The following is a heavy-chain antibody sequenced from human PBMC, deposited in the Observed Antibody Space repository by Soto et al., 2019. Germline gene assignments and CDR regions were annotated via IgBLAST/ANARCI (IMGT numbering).Heavy chain of an antibody. J-gene: IGHJ4*02. D-gene: IGHD5-18*01. CDR1: GFSFSSYW. CDR2: IKTDGSST. V-gene: IGHV3-74*01. CDR3: AKREGNTYGLFH. Sequence: EGQLVESGGGLVQPGGSLRLSCAASGFSFSSYWIHWVRQAPGKGLVWVSRIKTDGSSTDYADSVKGRFTISRDNAKNTLYLQMNSLRAEDTAVYYCAKREGNTYGLFHWGQGTLVTVSS.